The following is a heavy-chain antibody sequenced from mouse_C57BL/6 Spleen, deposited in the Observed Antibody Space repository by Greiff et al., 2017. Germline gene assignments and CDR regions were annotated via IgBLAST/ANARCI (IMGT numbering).Heavy chain of an antibody. J-gene: IGHJ4*01. V-gene: IGHV1-37*01. Sequence: EVKLVESGPELVKPGASVKISCKASGYSFTGYFMNWVKQSHGKSLEWIGRINPYNGDTFYNQKFKGKATLTVDKSSSTAHMELLSLTSEDFAVYYCAREPMGLRLGDAMDYWGQGTSVTVSS. CDR2: INPYNGDT. CDR1: GYSFTGYF. CDR3: AREPMGLRLGDAMDY. D-gene: IGHD2-4*01.